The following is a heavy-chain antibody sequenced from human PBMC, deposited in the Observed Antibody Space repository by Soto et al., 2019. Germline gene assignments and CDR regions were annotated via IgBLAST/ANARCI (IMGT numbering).Heavy chain of an antibody. J-gene: IGHJ6*02. CDR1: GFTFSSYG. CDR3: AKVTGYCSSSGCRRDYYYYYGMDV. CDR2: ISYDGSDK. Sequence: GGSLRLSCAASGFTFSSYGMHWVRQAPGKGLEWVAVISYDGSDKYYADSVKGRFSISRDNPKNTLYLQMNSLRPEDTAVYYCAKVTGYCSSSGCRRDYYYYYGMDVWGQGTTVTVSS. V-gene: IGHV3-30*18. D-gene: IGHD2-2*01.